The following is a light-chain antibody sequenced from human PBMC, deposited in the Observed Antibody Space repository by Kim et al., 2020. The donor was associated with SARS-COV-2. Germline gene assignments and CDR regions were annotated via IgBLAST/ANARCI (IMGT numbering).Light chain of an antibody. CDR2: AAS. CDR3: QQYGSSPYT. J-gene: IGKJ2*01. V-gene: IGKV3-20*01. CDR1: QSVSSNY. Sequence: LSPGERATPSCRASQSVSSNYLTWYQQKPGQAPRLFIYAASRRVTGIPDRFSGSGSGTDFTLTISRLEPEDFAVYYCQQYGSSPYTFGQGTKLEI.